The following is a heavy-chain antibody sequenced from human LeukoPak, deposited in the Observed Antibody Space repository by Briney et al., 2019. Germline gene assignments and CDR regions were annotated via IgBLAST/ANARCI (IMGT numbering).Heavy chain of an antibody. V-gene: IGHV3-13*01. D-gene: IGHD1-14*01. CDR1: GFTFSSYD. Sequence: GGSLRLSCAASGFTFSSYDMHWVRQATGKGLEWVSVIGTAGDTYYPGSVKGRFTISRDNAKNSLYLQMNSLRAEDTAVYYCARGTLNIPGEHGAFDYWGQGTLVTISS. CDR3: ARGTLNIPGEHGAFDY. J-gene: IGHJ4*02. CDR2: IGTAGDT.